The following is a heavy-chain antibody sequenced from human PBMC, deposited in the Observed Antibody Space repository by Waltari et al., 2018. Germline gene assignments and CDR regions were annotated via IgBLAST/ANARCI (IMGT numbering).Heavy chain of an antibody. CDR2: IYHSGNT. Sequence: QVQLQESGPGLVKPSETLSLTCTVSGYSITSGYYWGCIRQPPGKGLEWIGSIYHSGNTYYNPSLKGRLTISVDTSKNQFSLKLSSVTAADTAVYYCARREQWLGGFDYWGQGTLVTVSS. CDR1: GYSITSGYY. V-gene: IGHV4-38-2*02. D-gene: IGHD6-19*01. J-gene: IGHJ4*02. CDR3: ARREQWLGGFDY.